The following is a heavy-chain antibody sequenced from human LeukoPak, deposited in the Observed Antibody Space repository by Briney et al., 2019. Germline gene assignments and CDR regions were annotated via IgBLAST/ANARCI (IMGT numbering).Heavy chain of an antibody. CDR1: GFTFSSYG. D-gene: IGHD2-2*01. Sequence: GRSLRLSCAASGFTFSSYGMHWVRQAPGKGLEWVAVIWYDGSNKYYADSVKGRFTISRDNSNSTLYLQMNSLRAEDTAVYYCARDKSTSCYYFDYWGQGTLVTVSS. CDR3: ARDKSTSCYYFDY. CDR2: IWYDGSNK. V-gene: IGHV3-33*01. J-gene: IGHJ4*02.